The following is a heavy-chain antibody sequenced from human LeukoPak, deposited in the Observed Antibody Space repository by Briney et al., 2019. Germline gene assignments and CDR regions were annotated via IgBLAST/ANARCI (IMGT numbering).Heavy chain of an antibody. D-gene: IGHD2-21*02. Sequence: GGSLRLSCAASGFTFSSYAMSWVRQAPGKGLEWVSAISGSGGSTYYADSVKGRFTISRDNSKNTLYLQMNSLRAEDTAVYYCAREGRCGGDCYYDYWGQGTLVTVSS. J-gene: IGHJ4*02. CDR3: AREGRCGGDCYYDY. CDR2: ISGSGGST. V-gene: IGHV3-23*01. CDR1: GFTFSSYA.